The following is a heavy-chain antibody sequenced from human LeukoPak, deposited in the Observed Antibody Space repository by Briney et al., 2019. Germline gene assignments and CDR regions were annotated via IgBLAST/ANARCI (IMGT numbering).Heavy chain of an antibody. Sequence: GGSLRLSCAASGFTFSSYAMSWVRQAPGKGLEWVSAISGSGGSTYYADSVKGRFTISRDNSKNTLYLQVNSLRAEDTAVYYCAKGAGYSSSWYLFDYWGQGTLVTVSS. CDR3: AKGAGYSSSWYLFDY. J-gene: IGHJ4*02. D-gene: IGHD6-13*01. CDR2: ISGSGGST. CDR1: GFTFSSYA. V-gene: IGHV3-23*01.